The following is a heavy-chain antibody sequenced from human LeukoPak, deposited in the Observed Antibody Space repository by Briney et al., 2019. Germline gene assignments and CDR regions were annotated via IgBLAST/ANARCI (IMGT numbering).Heavy chain of an antibody. D-gene: IGHD6-6*01. V-gene: IGHV5-51*01. J-gene: IGHJ5*02. Sequence: GESLKISCKGSGYTFATSWIGWVRQMPGKGLEWMGIIHPGDSDTRYSPSFQGQVTISADKSISTAYLQWSSLRASDTAMYYCARQGYSSSSGGWFDPWGQGTLVTVSS. CDR2: IHPGDSDT. CDR1: GYTFATSW. CDR3: ARQGYSSSSGGWFDP.